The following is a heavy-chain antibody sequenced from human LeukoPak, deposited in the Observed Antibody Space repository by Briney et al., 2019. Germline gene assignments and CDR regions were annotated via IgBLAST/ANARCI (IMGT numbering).Heavy chain of an antibody. D-gene: IGHD3-10*01. V-gene: IGHV3-48*03. J-gene: IGHJ6*03. CDR2: ISSSGSTI. CDR3: AREKSGYYGSGSYYYYYYMDV. CDR1: GFTFSSYA. Sequence: GGSLRLSCAASGFTFSSYAMNWVRQAPGKGLEWVSYISSSGSTIYYADSVKGRFTIPRDNAKNSLYLQMNSLRAEGTAVYYCAREKSGYYGSGSYYYYYYMDVWGKGTTVTISS.